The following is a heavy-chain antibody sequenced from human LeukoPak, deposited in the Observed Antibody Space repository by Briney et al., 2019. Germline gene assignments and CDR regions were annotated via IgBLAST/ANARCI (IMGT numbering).Heavy chain of an antibody. Sequence: PGGSLRLSCAASGFTFSSYWMHWVRQAPGKGLVWVSRINSDGSSTSYADSVKGRFTISGDNAKNTLYLQMNSLRAEDTAVYYCARGGLSAYCGGDCYTFDYWGQGTLVTVSS. J-gene: IGHJ4*02. D-gene: IGHD2-21*02. CDR3: ARGGLSAYCGGDCYTFDY. CDR1: GFTFSSYW. V-gene: IGHV3-74*01. CDR2: INSDGSST.